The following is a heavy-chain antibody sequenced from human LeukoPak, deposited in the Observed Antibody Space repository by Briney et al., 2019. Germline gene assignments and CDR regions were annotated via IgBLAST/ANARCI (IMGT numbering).Heavy chain of an antibody. Sequence: ASVKVSCKSSGYTFIDYYIHWVRQAPGQGLEWMGWINPNSGATKYAQKFQGRVSMTRDTSINTAYMDLTNLRSDDTAIFYCARVEKLMPEFEFWGQGTPVTVSS. J-gene: IGHJ4*02. V-gene: IGHV1-2*02. D-gene: IGHD2-2*01. CDR1: GYTFIDYY. CDR3: ARVEKLMPEFEF. CDR2: INPNSGAT.